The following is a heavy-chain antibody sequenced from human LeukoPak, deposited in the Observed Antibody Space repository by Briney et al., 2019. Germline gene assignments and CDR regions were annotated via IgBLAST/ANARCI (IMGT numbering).Heavy chain of an antibody. CDR2: DYCGGNT. J-gene: IGHJ4*02. CDR1: GFSVTTDSYC. V-gene: IGHV4-61*01. D-gene: IGHD3-10*01. CDR3: ARDHFGSLDS. Sequence: SETLSLTCTVSGFSVTTDSYCWGWIRQPPGKGLEWIGYDYCGGNTNYDPSLKRRVTISVDTSKNQFSLTLTSVTAADTTVYFCARDHFGSLDSWGQGILVTVSS.